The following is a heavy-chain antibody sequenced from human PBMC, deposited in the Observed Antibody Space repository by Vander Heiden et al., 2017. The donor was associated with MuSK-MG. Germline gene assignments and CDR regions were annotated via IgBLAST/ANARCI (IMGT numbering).Heavy chain of an antibody. CDR2: IYYSGST. D-gene: IGHD6-19*01. J-gene: IGHJ5*02. Sequence: QLQLQEACAGRVKPSEILALNCSVPGGSITRSSYDGGWIRQPPGKGLEWLGTIYYSGSTYYNPSLQSRVTMSLDTSQNQFSLKLTSVTVSDTAVYYCASGHSSGILYWFDPWGQGTLVTVSS. CDR1: GGSITRSSYD. V-gene: IGHV4-39*01. CDR3: ASGHSSGILYWFDP.